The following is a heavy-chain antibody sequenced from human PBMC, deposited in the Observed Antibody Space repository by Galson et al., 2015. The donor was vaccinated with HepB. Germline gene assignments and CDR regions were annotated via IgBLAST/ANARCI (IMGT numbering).Heavy chain of an antibody. CDR3: ARTDTSSWYRGWFDP. CDR1: GYTFTSYG. V-gene: IGHV1-18*01. CDR2: ISAYNGNT. Sequence: SVKVSCKASGYTFTSYGISWVRQAPGQGLEWMGWISAYNGNTNYAQKLQGRVTMTTDTSTSTAYMELRSLRSDDTAVYYCARTDTSSWYRGWFDPWGQGTLVTVSS. D-gene: IGHD6-13*01. J-gene: IGHJ5*02.